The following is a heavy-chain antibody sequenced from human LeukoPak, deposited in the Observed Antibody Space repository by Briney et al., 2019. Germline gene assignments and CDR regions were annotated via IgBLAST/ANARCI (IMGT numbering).Heavy chain of an antibody. CDR2: ISYSGDTT. Sequence: GGSLRLSCAASGFTFSDYAMTWVRQAPGKGLDWVSVISYSGDTTYYADSVKGRFTISRDNSKNTLYLKMNGLRVEDTAVYYCAKESPAFDCWGQGTLVTVSS. V-gene: IGHV3-23*01. J-gene: IGHJ4*02. CDR1: GFTFSDYA. CDR3: AKESPAFDC.